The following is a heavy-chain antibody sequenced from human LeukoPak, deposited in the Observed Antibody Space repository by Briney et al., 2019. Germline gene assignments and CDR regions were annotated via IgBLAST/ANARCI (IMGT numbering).Heavy chain of an antibody. D-gene: IGHD6-19*01. CDR2: ISGSGGST. J-gene: IGHJ4*02. CDR3: AKAGYSSGWYRTGYYFDY. V-gene: IGHV3-23*01. Sequence: PGGSLRLSCIASGFSFRDYWVSWVRQAPGKGLEWVSAISGSGGSTYYADSVKGRFTISRDDSKNTLYLQMNSLRAEDTAVYYCAKAGYSSGWYRTGYYFDYWGQGTLVTVSS. CDR1: GFSFRDYW.